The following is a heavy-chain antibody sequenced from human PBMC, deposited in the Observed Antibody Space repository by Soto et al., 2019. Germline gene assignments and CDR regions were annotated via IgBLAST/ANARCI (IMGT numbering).Heavy chain of an antibody. CDR3: ARVNYYGSGSYHDFFYFSALDV. V-gene: IGHV1-18*01. CDR2: ISAYNGNT. J-gene: IGHJ6*02. Sequence: ASVKVSCKASGYTFTSYGISWVRQAPGQGLEWMGWISAYNGNTNYAQKLQGRVTMTTDTSTSTAYMELRSLRSDDTAVYYCARVNYYGSGSYHDFFYFSALDVWGQGTTVTVSS. D-gene: IGHD3-10*01. CDR1: GYTFTSYG.